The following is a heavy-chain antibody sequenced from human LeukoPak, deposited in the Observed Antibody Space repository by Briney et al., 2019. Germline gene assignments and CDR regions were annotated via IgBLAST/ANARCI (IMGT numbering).Heavy chain of an antibody. V-gene: IGHV3-30*18. CDR3: AKSTDRYFSSGGGGFDY. Sequence: PGGSLRLSCAASGFTFSSYGMHWVRQAPGKGLEWVAVISYDGSNKYYADSVKGRFTISRDNSKNTLYLQMNSLRAEDTAVYHCAKSTDRYFSSGGGGFDYWGQGTLVTVSS. CDR2: ISYDGSNK. J-gene: IGHJ4*02. CDR1: GFTFSSYG. D-gene: IGHD6-25*01.